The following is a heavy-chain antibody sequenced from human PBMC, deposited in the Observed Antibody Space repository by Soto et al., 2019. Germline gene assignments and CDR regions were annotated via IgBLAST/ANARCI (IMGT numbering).Heavy chain of an antibody. CDR2: ISGSGGST. J-gene: IGHJ6*03. CDR1: GFTFSSYA. D-gene: IGHD3-9*01. Sequence: PGGSLRLSCAASGFTFSSYAMSWVRQAPGKGLEWVSAISGSGGSTYYADSVKGRFTISRDNSKNTLYLQTNSLRAEDTAVYYCAKRGSGYYRYYYYYMDVWGKGTTVTVSS. V-gene: IGHV3-23*01. CDR3: AKRGSGYYRYYYYYMDV.